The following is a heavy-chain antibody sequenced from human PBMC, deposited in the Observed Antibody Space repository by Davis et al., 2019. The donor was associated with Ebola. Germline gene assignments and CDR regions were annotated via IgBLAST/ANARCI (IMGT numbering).Heavy chain of an antibody. CDR3: ARVGGSRDMDV. CDR2: INAGNGNT. D-gene: IGHD3-16*01. CDR1: GYTFTNYA. Sequence: ASVKVSCKASGYTFTNYAMHWVRQAPGQRLEWMGWINAGNGNTKYSQKFQGRVTITRDTSASTAYMELSSLRSEDTAVYYCARVGGSRDMDVWGKGTTVTVSS. V-gene: IGHV1-3*01. J-gene: IGHJ6*03.